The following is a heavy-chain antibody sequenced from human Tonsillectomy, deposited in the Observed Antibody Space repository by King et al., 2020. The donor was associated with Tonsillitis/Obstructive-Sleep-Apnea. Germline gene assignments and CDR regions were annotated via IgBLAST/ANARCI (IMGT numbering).Heavy chain of an antibody. CDR3: ARDSDLSHNPPDS. V-gene: IGHV3-33*01. CDR2: IWYDGINK. CDR1: GFTFSNYG. J-gene: IGHJ4*02. Sequence: VQLVESGGGVVQPGGSLRLSCAASGFTFSNYGMHWVRQAPGKGLEWVAFIWYDGINKYYVDSVKGRFTISRDNSKNTLYLQMSSLRAEDTSVYYCARDSDLSHNPPDSWGQGTLVTVSS. D-gene: IGHD1-14*01.